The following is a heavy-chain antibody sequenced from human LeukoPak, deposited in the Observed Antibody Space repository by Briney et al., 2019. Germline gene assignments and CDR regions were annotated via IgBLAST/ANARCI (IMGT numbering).Heavy chain of an antibody. V-gene: IGHV4-39*01. Sequence: KPSETLSLTCTVSGGSISSSSYYWVWIRQPPGQGLEWIGSIYYSGNTYYNPSLKSRVTISVDTSKNQFSLKLSSVTAADTAVYYCARHADSGFGELAFDYWGQGTLVTVSS. D-gene: IGHD3-10*01. J-gene: IGHJ4*02. CDR3: ARHADSGFGELAFDY. CDR2: IYYSGNT. CDR1: GGSISSSSYY.